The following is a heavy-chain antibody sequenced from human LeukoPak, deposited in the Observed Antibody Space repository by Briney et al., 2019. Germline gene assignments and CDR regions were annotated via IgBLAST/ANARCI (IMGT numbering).Heavy chain of an antibody. V-gene: IGHV3-30-3*01. CDR1: GCTFSNYA. D-gene: IGHD5-18*01. Sequence: GRSLRLSCAASGCTFSNYAMHWVRQAPGKGLEWVAVISSDGNNKYYADSVKDRFTISRDNSKNTLYLQMNSLRAEDTAVYYCASHLVRTEMYGYVSRGPFDYWGQGTLVTVSS. CDR2: ISSDGNNK. CDR3: ASHLVRTEMYGYVSRGPFDY. J-gene: IGHJ4*02.